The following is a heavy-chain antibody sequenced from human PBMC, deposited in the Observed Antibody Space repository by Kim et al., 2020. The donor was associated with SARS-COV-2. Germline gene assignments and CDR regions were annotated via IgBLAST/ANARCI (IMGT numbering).Heavy chain of an antibody. CDR1: GYSFTSYW. CDR3: AAGKVAYHYDSS. CDR2: IDPSDSYT. V-gene: IGHV5-10-1*01. D-gene: IGHD3-22*01. Sequence: GESLKISCKGSGYSFTSYWISWVRQMPGKGLEWMGRIDPSDSYTNYSPSFQGHVTISADKSISTAYLQWSSLKASDTAMYYCAAGKVAYHYDSSWGQGTLVTVSS. J-gene: IGHJ4*02.